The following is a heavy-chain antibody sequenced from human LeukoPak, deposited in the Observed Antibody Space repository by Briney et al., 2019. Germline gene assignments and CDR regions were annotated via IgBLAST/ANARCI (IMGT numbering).Heavy chain of an antibody. CDR3: ARGVNRIMITFGGVIDPDY. Sequence: GGSLRLSCAVSGFTVNSNYMNWVRQAPGKGLEWVSVIYSGGRTYYADSVKGRFTISRDESKNTLYLQMNSLRAEDTAVYYCARGVNRIMITFGGVIDPDYWGQGTLVTVSS. CDR1: GFTVNSNY. V-gene: IGHV3-53*01. J-gene: IGHJ4*02. CDR2: IYSGGRT. D-gene: IGHD3-16*02.